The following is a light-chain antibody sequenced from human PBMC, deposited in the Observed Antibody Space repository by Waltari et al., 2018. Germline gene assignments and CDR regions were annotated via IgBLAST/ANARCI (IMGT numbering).Light chain of an antibody. J-gene: IGKJ1*01. CDR2: GAS. CDR3: QQYNDWPPWT. Sequence: EIVMTQSPASLSLSPGERATLSCRASQSVTTNLAWYQQKPGQARRLLIYGASTRAAGIPVRFSGSGSGTEFTLTVSGLQSEDFAIYYCQQYNDWPPWTFGQGTKVEIK. CDR1: QSVTTN. V-gene: IGKV3-15*01.